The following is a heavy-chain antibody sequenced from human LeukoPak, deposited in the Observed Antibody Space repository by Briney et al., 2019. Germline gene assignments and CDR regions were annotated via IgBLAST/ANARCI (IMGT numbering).Heavy chain of an antibody. CDR3: ARGLSVISSSWAYYYYYYMDV. J-gene: IGHJ6*03. V-gene: IGHV4-34*01. CDR2: INHSGST. Sequence: SETLSLTCAVYGGSFSGYYWSWIRQPPGKGLEWIGEINHSGSTNYNPSLKSRVTISVDTSKNQFSLKLSSVTAADTAVYYCARGLSVISSSWAYYYYYYMDVWGKGTRSPSP. CDR1: GGSFSGYY. D-gene: IGHD6-13*01.